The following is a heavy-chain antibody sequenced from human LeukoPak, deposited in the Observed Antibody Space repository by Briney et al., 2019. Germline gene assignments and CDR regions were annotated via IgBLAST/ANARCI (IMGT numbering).Heavy chain of an antibody. Sequence: GESLRLSCAASGFTFSSYAMHWVRQAPGKGLEWVAVISYDGSNKYYADSVKGRFTISRDNSKNTLYLQMNSLRAEDTAVYYCARLATNTDIDYWGQGTLVTVSS. CDR1: GFTFSSYA. D-gene: IGHD2-2*02. CDR3: ARLATNTDIDY. V-gene: IGHV3-30-3*01. J-gene: IGHJ4*02. CDR2: ISYDGSNK.